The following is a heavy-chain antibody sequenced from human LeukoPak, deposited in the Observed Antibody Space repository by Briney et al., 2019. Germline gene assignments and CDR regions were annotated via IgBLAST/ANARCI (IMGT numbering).Heavy chain of an antibody. CDR1: GFTFDDYG. Sequence: PGGSLRLSCAASGFTFDDYGMSWVRQAPGKGLEWVSGINWSGGSTGYAVSVKGRFTISRDNAKNSLYLQMNSLRAEDTALYYCARRVYSGSYYADYWGQGTLVTVTS. J-gene: IGHJ4*02. V-gene: IGHV3-20*04. CDR3: ARRVYSGSYYADY. D-gene: IGHD1-26*01. CDR2: INWSGGST.